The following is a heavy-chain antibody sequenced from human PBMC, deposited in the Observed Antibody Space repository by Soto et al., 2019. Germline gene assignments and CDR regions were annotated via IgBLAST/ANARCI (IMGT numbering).Heavy chain of an antibody. CDR1: GLTFISYG. V-gene: IGHV3-23*01. D-gene: IGHD3-22*01. CDR2: ISGSGSRT. J-gene: IGHJ6*02. CDR3: AKDSYYDSSGYYSYYYYGMDV. Sequence: GGSLRLSCAASGLTFISYGMSWVRQAPGKGLEWVSAISGSGSRTYYADSVKGRFTISRDNSKNTLYLQMHSLRAEDAAVYYCAKDSYYDSSGYYSYYYYGMDVWGLGTTLTVSS.